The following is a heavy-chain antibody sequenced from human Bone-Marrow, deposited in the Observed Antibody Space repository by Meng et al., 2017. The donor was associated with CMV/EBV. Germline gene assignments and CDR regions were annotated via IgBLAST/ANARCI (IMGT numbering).Heavy chain of an antibody. V-gene: IGHV1-2*02. CDR3: ARGWESGIFDY. Sequence: ASVKVSCKASGYTFTKYHIHWVRQAPGQGLEWLGWINPKSGVTNHTQRFQGRLTMTRDASINTAYMEVSRLRSDDTAVYYCARGWESGIFDYWGQGTLVTVSS. J-gene: IGHJ4*02. D-gene: IGHD6-13*01. CDR1: GYTFTKYH. CDR2: INPKSGVT.